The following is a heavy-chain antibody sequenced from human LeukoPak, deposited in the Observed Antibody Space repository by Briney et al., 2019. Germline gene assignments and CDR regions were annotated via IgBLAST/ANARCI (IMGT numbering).Heavy chain of an antibody. J-gene: IGHJ3*02. Sequence: PGGSLRLSCAASGFTFSSYAMSWVRQAPGKGLEWVSGISGSGSSTNYADSVKGRFTISRDNSKNTLYLQMNSLRAEDTAVYYCAKDLTIFGVVPGAFDIWGQGTMVTVSS. CDR1: GFTFSSYA. CDR3: AKDLTIFGVVPGAFDI. CDR2: ISGSGSST. V-gene: IGHV3-23*01. D-gene: IGHD3-3*01.